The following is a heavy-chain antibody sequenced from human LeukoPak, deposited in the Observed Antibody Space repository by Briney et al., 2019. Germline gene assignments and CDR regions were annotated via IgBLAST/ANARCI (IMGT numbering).Heavy chain of an antibody. V-gene: IGHV3-49*04. D-gene: IGHD3-10*01. CDR3: TRDGRTYYYGSGSYDPGADV. J-gene: IGHJ6*04. CDR1: GFTLGDYA. CDR2: IRSKAYGGTT. Sequence: GGSLRLSCTASGFTLGDYAMSWVRQAPGKGLEWVGFIRSKAYGGTTEYAASVKGRFTISRDDSKSIAYLQMNSLKTEDTAVYYCTRDGRTYYYGSGSYDPGADVWGKGTTVTISS.